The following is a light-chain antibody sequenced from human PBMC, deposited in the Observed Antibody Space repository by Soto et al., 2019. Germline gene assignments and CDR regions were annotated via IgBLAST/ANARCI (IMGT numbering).Light chain of an antibody. Sequence: QSALTQPASVSGSPGQSITISCTGTSSDVGGYNYVSWYQQHPGKAPKLMIYEVSNRPSGVSNRFSGSKSGNTASLTISGLQAEDEADYYCSSYTSSWVLGGGTKVTVL. J-gene: IGLJ3*02. V-gene: IGLV2-14*01. CDR1: SSDVGGYNY. CDR3: SSYTSSWV. CDR2: EVS.